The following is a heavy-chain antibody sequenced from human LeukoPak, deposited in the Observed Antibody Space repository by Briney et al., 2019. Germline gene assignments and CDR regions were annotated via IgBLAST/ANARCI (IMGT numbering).Heavy chain of an antibody. CDR3: ARGLNDSWTGENY. CDR2: INHSGST. J-gene: IGHJ4*02. Sequence: SETLSLTCAVYDGSFSGYYWSWIRQPPGKGLEWIGEINHSGSTNYNPSLKSRVTISLNTSKSQFSLKVRYVTAADTAVYYCARGLNDSWTGENYWGQGTLVTVSS. D-gene: IGHD3-3*01. CDR1: DGSFSGYY. V-gene: IGHV4-34*01.